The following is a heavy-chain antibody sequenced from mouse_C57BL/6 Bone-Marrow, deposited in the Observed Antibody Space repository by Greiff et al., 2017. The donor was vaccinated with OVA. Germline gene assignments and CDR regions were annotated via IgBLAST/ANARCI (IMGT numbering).Heavy chain of an antibody. J-gene: IGHJ4*01. D-gene: IGHD2-2*01. V-gene: IGHV14-4*01. CDR1: GFNIKDDY. Sequence: EVQLQESGAELVRPGASVKLSCTASGFNIKDDYMHWVKQRPEQGLEWIGWIDPENGDTEYASKFQGKATITADTSSNTAYLQLSSLTSEDTAVYYCTTGYDYDAMDYWGQGTSVTVSS. CDR2: IDPENGDT. CDR3: TTGYDYDAMDY.